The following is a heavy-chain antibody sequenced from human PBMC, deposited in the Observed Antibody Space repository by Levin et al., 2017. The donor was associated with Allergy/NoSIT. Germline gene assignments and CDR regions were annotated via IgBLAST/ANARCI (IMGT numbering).Heavy chain of an antibody. D-gene: IGHD6-13*01. CDR1: GYTFTSYY. CDR2: INPSGGST. V-gene: IGHV1-46*01. CDR3: ARERRIAAAGKVRVWFDP. Sequence: GASVKVSCKASGYTFTSYYMHWVRQAPGQGLEWMGIINPSGGSTSYAQKFQGRVTMTRDTSTSTVYMELSSLRSEDTAVYYCARERRIAAAGKVRVWFDPWGQGTLVTVSS. J-gene: IGHJ5*02.